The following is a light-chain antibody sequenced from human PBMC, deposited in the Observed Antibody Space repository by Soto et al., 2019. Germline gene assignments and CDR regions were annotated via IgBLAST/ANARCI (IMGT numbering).Light chain of an antibody. J-gene: IGLJ1*01. CDR1: SSNIGSNY. CDR2: RNN. Sequence: QSVLTRPPSASGIPGQRVTISCSGSSSNIGSNYVYWYQQLPGTAPKLLIYRNNQRPSGVPDRFSGSKSGTSASLAISGLRSEDEADYYCAAWDDSLRVFGTGTKVTVL. CDR3: AAWDDSLRV. V-gene: IGLV1-47*01.